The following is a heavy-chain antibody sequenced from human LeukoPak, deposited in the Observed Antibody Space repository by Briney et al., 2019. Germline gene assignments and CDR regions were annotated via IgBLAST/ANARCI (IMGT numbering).Heavy chain of an antibody. D-gene: IGHD3-16*02. CDR1: GFTFSSYA. Sequence: GGSLRLSCAASGFTFSSYAMSWVRQAPGKGLEWVSAISGSGGSTYYADSVKGRFTISRDNSKNTLYLQMNSLRAEDTAVYYCAKTNYVWGSYRGLGAFDIWGQGTMVTVSS. CDR2: ISGSGGST. CDR3: AKTNYVWGSYRGLGAFDI. V-gene: IGHV3-23*01. J-gene: IGHJ3*02.